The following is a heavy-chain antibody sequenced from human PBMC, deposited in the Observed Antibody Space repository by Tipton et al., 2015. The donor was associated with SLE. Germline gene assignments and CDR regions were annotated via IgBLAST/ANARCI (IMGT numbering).Heavy chain of an antibody. V-gene: IGHV4-39*07. J-gene: IGHJ4*02. CDR2: IYYTGST. Sequence: TLSLTCAVSGGSVSSSDYYWGWIRQPPGRGLEWIGSIYYTGSTYYNPSLKSRVTISVDTSKNQFSLNLRSVTAADTAVYYCARQGDLYTPFDYWGQGTLVTVSS. CDR1: GGSVSSSDYY. CDR3: ARQGDLYTPFDY. D-gene: IGHD3-16*01.